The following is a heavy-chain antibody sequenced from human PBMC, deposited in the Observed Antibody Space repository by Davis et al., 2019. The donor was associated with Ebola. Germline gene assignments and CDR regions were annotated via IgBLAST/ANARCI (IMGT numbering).Heavy chain of an antibody. V-gene: IGHV4-59*08. Sequence: PSETLSLTCTVSGDSITSHYWSWIRQPPGKGLEYIGYINSSGSTYYNPSLKSRVTISVDRSKNQFSLKLSSVTAADTAVYYCARGAPLQLWRYSYYYMDLWGIGATVTVSS. CDR1: GDSITSHY. J-gene: IGHJ6*03. CDR3: ARGAPLQLWRYSYYYMDL. CDR2: INSSGST. D-gene: IGHD5-18*01.